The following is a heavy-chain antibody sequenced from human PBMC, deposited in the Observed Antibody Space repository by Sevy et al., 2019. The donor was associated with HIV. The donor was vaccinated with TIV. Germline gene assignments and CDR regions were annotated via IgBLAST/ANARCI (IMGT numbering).Heavy chain of an antibody. D-gene: IGHD4-17*01. CDR1: GGSISRGQFY. V-gene: IGHV4-61*02. CDR3: ARNVGDYVFRYFDL. J-gene: IGHJ2*01. CDR2: VHNTGSA. Sequence: SETLSLTCTVSGGSISRGQFYWAWLRQPAGKGLEWIGRVHNTGSATYNPSLRNRVGISVDTSKNQFSLTLSSVTAADTAVYYCARNVGDYVFRYFDLWGRGALVTVSS.